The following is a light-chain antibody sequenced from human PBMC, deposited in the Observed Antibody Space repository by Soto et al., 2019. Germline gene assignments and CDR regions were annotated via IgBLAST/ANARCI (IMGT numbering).Light chain of an antibody. CDR1: QTISSW. J-gene: IGKJ1*01. CDR2: EAS. CDR3: QHYNSYSEA. Sequence: DIQLTQSPSFLSASVGDRVTITCRASQTISSWLAWYQQEPGKAPKLLIYEASTLKSGVPSRFSGSGSGTEFTLTISSLQPDDFATYYCQHYNSYSEAFGQGTKVDIK. V-gene: IGKV1-5*03.